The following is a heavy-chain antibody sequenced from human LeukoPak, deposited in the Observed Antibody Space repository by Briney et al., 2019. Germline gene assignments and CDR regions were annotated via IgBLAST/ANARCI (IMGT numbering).Heavy chain of an antibody. D-gene: IGHD6-13*01. CDR3: ARGQVYSSSWYPLDYYFDY. CDR2: ISYDGSNK. CDR1: GFTFSSYA. J-gene: IGHJ4*02. Sequence: GGSLRLSCAASGFTFSSYAMHWVRQAPGKGLEWVAVISYDGSNKYYADFVKGRFTISRDNSKNTLYLQMNSLRAEDTAVYYCARGQVYSSSWYPLDYYFDYWGQGTLVTVSS. V-gene: IGHV3-30-3*01.